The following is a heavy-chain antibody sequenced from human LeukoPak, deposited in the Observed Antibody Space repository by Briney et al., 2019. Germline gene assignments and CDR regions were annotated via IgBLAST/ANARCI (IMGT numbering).Heavy chain of an antibody. V-gene: IGHV4-30-4*01. CDR3: AREIVVVPAAHYFDY. J-gene: IGHJ4*02. CDR1: GGSNSSGDYY. CDR2: IYYSGST. D-gene: IGHD2-2*01. Sequence: SQTLSLTCTVSGGSNSSGDYYWSWIRQPPGKGLEWIGYIYYSGSTYYNPSLKSRVTISVDTSKNQFSLKLSSVTAADTAVYYCAREIVVVPAAHYFDYWGQGTLVTVSS.